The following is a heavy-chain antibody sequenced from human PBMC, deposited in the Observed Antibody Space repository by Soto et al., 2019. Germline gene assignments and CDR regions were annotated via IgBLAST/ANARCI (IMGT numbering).Heavy chain of an antibody. Sequence: RSMRVSCAASGCNCGSYGMHWVRQAPGKGLEWVAVISYDGINRYYADYVKGRFTISRDNSKNTLYLQMNSLRAEDTAVYSCAKTPDSSGYYFNDYWGQGTMVTVSS. CDR2: ISYDGINR. CDR1: GCNCGSYG. J-gene: IGHJ4*02. CDR3: AKTPDSSGYYFNDY. D-gene: IGHD3-22*01. V-gene: IGHV3-30*18.